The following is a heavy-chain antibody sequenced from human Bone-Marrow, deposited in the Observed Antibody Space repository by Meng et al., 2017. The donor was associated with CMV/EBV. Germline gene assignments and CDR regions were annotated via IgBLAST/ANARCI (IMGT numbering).Heavy chain of an antibody. V-gene: IGHV4-34*01. CDR3: ARGPHHYTGYCSSTSCYEATGGMDV. CDR2: INHSGST. D-gene: IGHD2-2*01. CDR1: GGSFSGYY. J-gene: IGHJ6*02. Sequence: SETLSLTCAVYGGSFSGYYWSWIRQPPGKGLEWIGEINHSGSTNYNPSLKSRVTISVDTSKNQFSLKLSSVTAADTAVYYCARGPHHYTGYCSSTSCYEATGGMDVWGQGTTVTVSS.